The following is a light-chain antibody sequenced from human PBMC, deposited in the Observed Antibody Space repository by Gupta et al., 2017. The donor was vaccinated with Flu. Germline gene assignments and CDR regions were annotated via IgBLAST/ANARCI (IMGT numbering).Light chain of an antibody. V-gene: IGLV2-23*02. J-gene: IGLJ1*01. CDR1: SSDLGTYNL. CDR2: EVS. Sequence: QSALTQPASVSGSPGQSITISCTGTSSDLGTYNLVSWYQQHPDKAPKLMIYEVSQRPSGISNRFSGSKSGNTASLTISGLQAEDESDYYCCSYAGSDVFGTGTKVTVL. CDR3: CSYAGSDV.